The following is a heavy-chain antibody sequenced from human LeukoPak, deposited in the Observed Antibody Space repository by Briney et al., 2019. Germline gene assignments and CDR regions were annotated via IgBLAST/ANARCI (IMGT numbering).Heavy chain of an antibody. CDR2: IYPGDSDT. CDR3: ARRGPYDILTGYYYDY. D-gene: IGHD3-9*01. J-gene: IGHJ4*02. V-gene: IGHV5-51*01. Sequence: GESLKISCKGSGYSFTSYWIGWVXQMPGXGLEWMXIIYPGDSDTRYSPSFQGQVTISADKSISTAYLQWSSLKASDTAMYYCARRGPYDILTGYYYDYWGQGTLVTVSS. CDR1: GYSFTSYW.